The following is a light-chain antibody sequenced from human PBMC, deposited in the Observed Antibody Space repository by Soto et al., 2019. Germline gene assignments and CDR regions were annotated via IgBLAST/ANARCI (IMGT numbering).Light chain of an antibody. V-gene: IGKV3-20*01. CDR3: QQYGNSPPNT. CDR1: QSVRSY. J-gene: IGKJ2*01. CDR2: GAS. Sequence: EIVLTQSPGTLSLSPGERATLSCRASQSVRSYLAWYQQKPGQAPRLLLYGASSRSTGIPDRFSGSGSGTDFTLTISSLEPEDFAVYYCQQYGNSPPNTFGQGTKLEIK.